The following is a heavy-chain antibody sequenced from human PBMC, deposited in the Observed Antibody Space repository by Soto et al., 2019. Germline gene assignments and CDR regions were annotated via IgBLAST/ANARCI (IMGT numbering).Heavy chain of an antibody. CDR1: GFTFSSYG. CDR3: AKDLGRYCSGGSCYPPWFDP. CDR2: ISYDGSNK. V-gene: IGHV3-30*18. J-gene: IGHJ5*02. D-gene: IGHD2-15*01. Sequence: GSLRLSCAASGFTFSSYGMHWVRQAPGKGLEWVAVISYDGSNKYYADSVKGRFTISRDNSKNTLYLQMNSLRAEDTAVYYCAKDLGRYCSGGSCYPPWFDPWGQGTLVTVSS.